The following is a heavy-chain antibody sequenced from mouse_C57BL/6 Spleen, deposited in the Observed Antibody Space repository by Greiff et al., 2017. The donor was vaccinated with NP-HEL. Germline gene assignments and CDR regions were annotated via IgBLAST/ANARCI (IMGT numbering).Heavy chain of an antibody. CDR2: INPNNGGT. J-gene: IGHJ1*03. CDR3: ARSSYGSSWYFDV. CDR1: GYTFTDYN. V-gene: IGHV1-18*01. D-gene: IGHD1-1*01. Sequence: VQLQQSGPELVKPGASVKIPCKASGYTFTDYNMDWVKQSHGKSLEWIGDINPNNGGTIYNQKFKGKATLTVDKSSSTAYMELRSLTSEDTAVYYCARSSYGSSWYFDVWGTGTTVTVSS.